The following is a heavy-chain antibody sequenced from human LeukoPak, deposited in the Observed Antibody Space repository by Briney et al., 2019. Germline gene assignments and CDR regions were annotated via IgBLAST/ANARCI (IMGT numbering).Heavy chain of an antibody. J-gene: IGHJ4*02. CDR2: IYYSGST. CDR1: GGSISSSSYY. V-gene: IGHV4-39*07. Sequence: SETLSLTCTVSGGSISSSSYYWGWIRQPPGKGLEWIGSIYYSGSTYYNPSLKSRVTISVDTSKNQFSLKVSSVTAADTAVYYCARDRQQLVRGDYFGYWGQGTLVTVSS. D-gene: IGHD6-13*01. CDR3: ARDRQQLVRGDYFGY.